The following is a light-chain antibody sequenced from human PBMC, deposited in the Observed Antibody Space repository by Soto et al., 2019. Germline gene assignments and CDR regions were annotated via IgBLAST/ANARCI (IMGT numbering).Light chain of an antibody. V-gene: IGLV1-40*01. J-gene: IGLJ2*01. CDR1: SSNIGANYD. Sequence: QSALTQPPSVSGAPGQRVTISCTGSSSNIGANYDVHWYQQLPGTAPKLLIYGNNNRPSGVPDRFSGSKSDTSASLAITGLQTEDEADYYCQSYDSSLSAVVFGGGTKLTVL. CDR3: QSYDSSLSAVV. CDR2: GNN.